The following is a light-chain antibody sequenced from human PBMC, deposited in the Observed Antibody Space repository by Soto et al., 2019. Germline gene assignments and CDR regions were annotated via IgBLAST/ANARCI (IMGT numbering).Light chain of an antibody. V-gene: IGKV3-20*01. CDR1: QTVSSNY. CDR3: QQYGSSPGT. Sequence: EIMLSQSPCTLSLSPGERATLSCRASQTVSSNYLAWYQQKPGQAPRLLIYGASSRATGIPDRFSGSGSGTDFTLTISRLEPEDFAVYYCQQYGSSPGTFGQGTKVDI. CDR2: GAS. J-gene: IGKJ1*01.